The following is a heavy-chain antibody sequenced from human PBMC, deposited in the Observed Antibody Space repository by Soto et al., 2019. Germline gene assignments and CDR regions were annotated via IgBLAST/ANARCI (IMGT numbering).Heavy chain of an antibody. D-gene: IGHD2-8*01. CDR3: ARGANGCGSESSFEI. Sequence: QVQLVQSGAEVKEPGSSVKVSCKLSGDTFRTYPITWVRQAPGQGLEWMGRIIPILDVTDYAQRFQGRLTLTADKSTATAYMEMSSLRSDDTAMFYCARGANGCGSESSFEIWGRGTMVTVSS. V-gene: IGHV1-69*02. CDR2: IIPILDVT. J-gene: IGHJ3*02. CDR1: GDTFRTYP.